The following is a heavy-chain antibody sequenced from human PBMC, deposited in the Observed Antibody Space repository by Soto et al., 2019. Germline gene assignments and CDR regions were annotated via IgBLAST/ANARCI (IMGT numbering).Heavy chain of an antibody. J-gene: IGHJ3*02. CDR3: AREGVIGGGAFDI. CDR1: GFTFSSYA. V-gene: IGHV3-30-3*01. D-gene: IGHD2-15*01. CDR2: ISYDGSNK. Sequence: QVQLVESGGGVVQPGRSLRLSCAASGFTFSSYAMHWVRQAPGKGLEWVAVISYDGSNKYYADSVKGRFTISRDNSKNTLYLQMNSLRAADTAVYYCAREGVIGGGAFDIWGQGTMVTVSS.